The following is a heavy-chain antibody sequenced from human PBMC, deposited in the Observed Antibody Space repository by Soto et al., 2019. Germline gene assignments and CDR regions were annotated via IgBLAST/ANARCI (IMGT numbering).Heavy chain of an antibody. Sequence: ASVKVSCKASGYTFTSYGISWVRQAPGQGLEWMGWISAYNGNTNYAQKLQGRVTMTTDTSTSTAYMELRSLRSDDTAVYYCARDRVVVVPAAIVIETGVSEGIYYYGMDVWGQGTTVTVSS. J-gene: IGHJ6*02. CDR1: GYTFTSYG. CDR3: ARDRVVVVPAAIVIETGVSEGIYYYGMDV. D-gene: IGHD2-2*01. CDR2: ISAYNGNT. V-gene: IGHV1-18*01.